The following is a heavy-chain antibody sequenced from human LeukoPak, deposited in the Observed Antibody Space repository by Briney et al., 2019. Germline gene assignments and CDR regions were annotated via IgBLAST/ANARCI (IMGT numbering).Heavy chain of an antibody. V-gene: IGHV4-59*08. CDR2: IFYSGNT. CDR1: GVSISSYY. Sequence: SETLSLTCTVSGVSISSYYWSWIRQPPGKGLEWVGYIFYSGNTVYNPSLRSRVTISADTSKNHFSLRLRSVTAADTAVYYCARLAAISGSDYPDDWGQGTLVTVSS. J-gene: IGHJ4*02. D-gene: IGHD1-26*01. CDR3: ARLAAISGSDYPDD.